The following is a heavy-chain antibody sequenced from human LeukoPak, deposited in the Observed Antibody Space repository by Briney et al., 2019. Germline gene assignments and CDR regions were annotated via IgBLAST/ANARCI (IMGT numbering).Heavy chain of an antibody. V-gene: IGHV3-21*01. J-gene: IGHJ4*02. D-gene: IGHD3-22*01. CDR1: GFTFSSYS. CDR2: ISSSSSYI. Sequence: PGGSLRLSCAASGFTFSSYSMNWVRQAPGKGLEWVSSISSSSSYIYYADSVKGRFTISRDNAKNSLYLQMNSLRAEDTAAYYCARDTYNYYYDSSGYSKPFDYWGQGTLVTVSS. CDR3: ARDTYNYYYDSSGYSKPFDY.